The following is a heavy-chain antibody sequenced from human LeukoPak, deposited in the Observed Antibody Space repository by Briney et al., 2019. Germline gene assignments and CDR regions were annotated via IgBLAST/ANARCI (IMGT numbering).Heavy chain of an antibody. CDR1: GFTFSSYW. J-gene: IGHJ4*02. V-gene: IGHV3-74*01. CDR2: ISGDGSTT. Sequence: QTGGSLRLSCAASGFTFSSYWMHWVRQAPGMGLVWVSRISGDGSTTSYADSVKGRFTISRDNAKNTLYLQMNSLRAEDAAVYYCARLDILTGNYYHFNFWGQGTLVTVSS. D-gene: IGHD3-9*01. CDR3: ARLDILTGNYYHFNF.